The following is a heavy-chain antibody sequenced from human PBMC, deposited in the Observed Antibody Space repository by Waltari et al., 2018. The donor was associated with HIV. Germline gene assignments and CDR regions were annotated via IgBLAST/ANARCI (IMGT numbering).Heavy chain of an antibody. D-gene: IGHD5-18*01. Sequence: QVQLQESGPGLVKPSQTLSLTCTVSGGSISSGSYSWSRIRKPAGKGLEWIGRIYTSGSTNYNPSLKSRVTISVDTSKNQFSLKLSSVTAADTAVYYCARRGIQLWFYAFDIWGQGTMVTVSS. J-gene: IGHJ3*02. CDR2: IYTSGST. CDR3: ARRGIQLWFYAFDI. V-gene: IGHV4-61*02. CDR1: GGSISSGSYS.